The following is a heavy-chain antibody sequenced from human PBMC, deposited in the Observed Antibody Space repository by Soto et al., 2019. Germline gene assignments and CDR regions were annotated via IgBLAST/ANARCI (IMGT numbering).Heavy chain of an antibody. J-gene: IGHJ4*02. CDR2: IYSSGSP. V-gene: IGHV4-39*01. CDR1: GDSISSETNY. CDR3: ATRDALTTYYFDN. Sequence: QLQLQESGPGLVKPSETLSLTCTVSGDSISSETNYWGWIRQPPGKGLEWIVSIYSSGSPYYNPSLKTRVTISVVTSKSQVSLKLSSVTAADTAVYFCATRDALTTYYFDNWGRGTLVTVSS. D-gene: IGHD4-17*01.